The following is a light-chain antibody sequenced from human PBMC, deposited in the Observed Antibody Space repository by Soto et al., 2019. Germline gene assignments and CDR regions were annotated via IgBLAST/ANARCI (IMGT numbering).Light chain of an antibody. J-gene: IGKJ4*01. V-gene: IGKV3-20*01. CDR3: QQYGSSPLT. Sequence: EIVMTQSPATLSVSPGERATLSCRASQYINRNLAWYHQRPGQPPRLLIYGASIRATGIPDRVSGSGSGTDVTLTISRLEPEEFAVYYCQQYGSSPLTFGGGTKVDI. CDR1: QYINRN. CDR2: GAS.